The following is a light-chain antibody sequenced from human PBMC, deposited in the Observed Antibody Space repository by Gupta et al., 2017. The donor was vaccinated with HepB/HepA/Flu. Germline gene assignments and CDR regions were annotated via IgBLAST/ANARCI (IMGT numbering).Light chain of an antibody. CDR1: QTIHNY. CDR3: QQTDSTLRT. J-gene: IGKJ1*01. V-gene: IGKV1-39*01. Sequence: DIQMTQSPSSLSASVGDRVTITCRASQTIHNYLNWYQQKPGKAPKLLIYVASSLQSGVPSRISGSGYGTDFTLTISRLQPEDFATYYCQQTDSTLRTFGQGTKVEVK. CDR2: VAS.